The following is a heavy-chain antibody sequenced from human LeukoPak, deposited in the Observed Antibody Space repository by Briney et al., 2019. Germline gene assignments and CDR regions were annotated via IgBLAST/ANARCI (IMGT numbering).Heavy chain of an antibody. Sequence: ASMKVSCKTSGYTFTTYFIHWVRQAPGQGLEWMGWISAYNGNTNYAQKLRGRVTMTTDPSTSTAYMELRSLRSDDTAMYYCARDGAARPRHYYNMDVWGKGTTVTVSS. D-gene: IGHD6-6*01. CDR2: ISAYNGNT. V-gene: IGHV1-18*04. CDR3: ARDGAARPRHYYNMDV. CDR1: GYTFTTYF. J-gene: IGHJ6*03.